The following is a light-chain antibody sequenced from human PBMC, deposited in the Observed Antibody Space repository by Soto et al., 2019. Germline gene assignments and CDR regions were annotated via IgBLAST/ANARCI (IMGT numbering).Light chain of an antibody. Sequence: QPVLTQPPSASGTPGQRVTISCSGSTSNIGTNYVYWYQQLPGTAPRLLMYSTNKRPSGVPDRFSGSKSGTSAFLAITGLRAEDEANYYCAAWDDSLSGPVFGGGTKLTV. J-gene: IGLJ2*01. CDR2: STN. CDR3: AAWDDSLSGPV. V-gene: IGLV1-47*02. CDR1: TSNIGTNY.